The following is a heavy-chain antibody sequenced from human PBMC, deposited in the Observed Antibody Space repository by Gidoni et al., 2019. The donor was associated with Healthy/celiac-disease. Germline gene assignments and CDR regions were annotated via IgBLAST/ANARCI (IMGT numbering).Heavy chain of an antibody. J-gene: IGHJ4*02. V-gene: IGHV3-9*01. Sequence: EVQLVESGGGLVQPGRSLRLSCAASGFTFDDYAMHWVRQAPGKGLEWVSGISWNSGSIGYADSVKGRFTISRDNAKNSLNLQMNSLRAEDTALYYCAKDISPYSSSWVDYWGQGTLVTVSS. D-gene: IGHD6-13*01. CDR3: AKDISPYSSSWVDY. CDR1: GFTFDDYA. CDR2: ISWNSGSI.